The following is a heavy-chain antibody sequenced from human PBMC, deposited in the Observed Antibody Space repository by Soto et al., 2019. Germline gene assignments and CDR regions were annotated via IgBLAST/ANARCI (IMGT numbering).Heavy chain of an antibody. Sequence: GGSLRLSCAASGFTFSSYAMHWVRQAPGKGLEWVAVISYDGSNKYYADSVKGRFTISRDNSKNTLYLQMDSLRAEDTAVYYCARDRRLFDYWGQGTLVTVS. CDR1: GFTFSSYA. J-gene: IGHJ4*02. V-gene: IGHV3-30-3*01. CDR2: ISYDGSNK. CDR3: ARDRRLFDY.